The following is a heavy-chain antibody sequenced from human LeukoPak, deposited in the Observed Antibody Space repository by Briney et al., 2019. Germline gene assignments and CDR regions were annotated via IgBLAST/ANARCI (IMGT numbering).Heavy chain of an antibody. V-gene: IGHV4-61*09. J-gene: IGHJ3*02. D-gene: IGHD3-22*01. Sequence: QPSETLSLTCTVSGVSTSSGSYDWYWIRQPAGKGLEWIGHIYTSGSTDYNPSLKSRVTISVATSKNQFSLKLTSVTAADTAVYFCARGPYSYDSSGAFDIWAKGQWSPSLQ. CDR2: IYTSGST. CDR3: ARGPYSYDSSGAFDI. CDR1: GVSTSSGSYD.